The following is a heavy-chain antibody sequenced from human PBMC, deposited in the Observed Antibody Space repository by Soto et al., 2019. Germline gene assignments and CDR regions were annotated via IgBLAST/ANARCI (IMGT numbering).Heavy chain of an antibody. CDR3: ARHWGRGAAGTCYN. D-gene: IGHD6-13*01. J-gene: IGHJ1*01. CDR2: IYSSGST. V-gene: IGHV4-4*08. CDR1: GDSVSSYY. Sequence: SETLSLTCTVSGDSVSSYYWSWIRQPPGKGLEWIGYIYSSGSTNDNPSLKSRVTMSVDTSKNQFSLKLSSVTAADTAVYYCARHWGRGAAGTCYNWGQGTLVTVSS.